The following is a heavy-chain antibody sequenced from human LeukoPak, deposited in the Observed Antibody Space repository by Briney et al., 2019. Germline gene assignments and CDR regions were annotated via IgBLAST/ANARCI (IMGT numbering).Heavy chain of an antibody. V-gene: IGHV3-11*06. CDR1: GFTFSDYY. Sequence: PGGSLGLSCAASGFTFSDYYMSWIRQAPGKGLEWVSYISSSSYTNYADSVKGRFTISRDNAKNSLYLQMNSLRAEDTAVYYCARGGYSGYDFDYWGQGTLVTVSS. CDR2: ISSSSYT. CDR3: ARGGYSGYDFDY. D-gene: IGHD5-12*01. J-gene: IGHJ4*02.